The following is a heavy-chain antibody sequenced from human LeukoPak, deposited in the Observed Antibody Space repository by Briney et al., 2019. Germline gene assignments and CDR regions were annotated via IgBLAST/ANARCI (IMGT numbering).Heavy chain of an antibody. D-gene: IGHD3-3*01. V-gene: IGHV3-43D*04. J-gene: IGHJ4*02. Sequence: AGGSLRLSCAASGFTFDDYAMHGVRQAPGRGLEWVSLISWDGGSTYYADSVKGRFTISRDNSKNSLYLQMNSLRAEDTALYYCAKDITIFGVVPCFDYWGQGTLVTVSS. CDR3: AKDITIFGVVPCFDY. CDR1: GFTFDDYA. CDR2: ISWDGGST.